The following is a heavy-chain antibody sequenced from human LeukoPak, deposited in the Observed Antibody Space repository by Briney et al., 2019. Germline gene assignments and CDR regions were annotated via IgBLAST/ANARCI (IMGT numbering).Heavy chain of an antibody. V-gene: IGHV3-11*01. CDR3: ATAPSRITLFGVVPYYFDY. CDR1: GFTFSSYA. Sequence: PGGSLRLSCAASGFTFSSYAMSWIRQAPGKGLEWVSYISSSGSTIYYADSVKGRFTISRDNAKNSLYLQINSLRAEDTALYYCATAPSRITLFGVVPYYFDYWGQGSLVTVSS. J-gene: IGHJ4*02. CDR2: ISSSGSTI. D-gene: IGHD3-3*01.